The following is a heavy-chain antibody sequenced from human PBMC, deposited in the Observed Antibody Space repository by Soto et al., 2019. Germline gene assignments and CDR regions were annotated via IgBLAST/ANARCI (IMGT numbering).Heavy chain of an antibody. Sequence: ASVKVSCKASGYTFTSYAMHWVRQAPGQRLEWIGWINAGNGNTKYSQKFQGRVTITRDTSASTAYMELSSLRSEDTAVYYCARSRGYGDFDYWGQGTLVTVSS. CDR1: GYTFTSYA. V-gene: IGHV1-3*01. J-gene: IGHJ4*02. CDR2: INAGNGNT. CDR3: ARSRGYGDFDY. D-gene: IGHD5-12*01.